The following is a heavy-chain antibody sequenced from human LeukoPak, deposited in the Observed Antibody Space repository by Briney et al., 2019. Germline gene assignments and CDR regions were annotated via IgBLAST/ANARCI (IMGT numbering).Heavy chain of an antibody. CDR2: INPNSGGT. Sequence: ASVKVSCKASGYTFTDYYMHWVRQAPGQGLEWMGWINPNSGGTNYAQKFQGRVTIATDTSISTAYMEVSRLRSDDTAVYYCARVRIGQQLDKYYYYAMDVWGQGTTVTV. CDR1: GYTFTDYY. CDR3: ARVRIGQQLDKYYYYAMDV. V-gene: IGHV1-2*02. J-gene: IGHJ6*02. D-gene: IGHD6-13*01.